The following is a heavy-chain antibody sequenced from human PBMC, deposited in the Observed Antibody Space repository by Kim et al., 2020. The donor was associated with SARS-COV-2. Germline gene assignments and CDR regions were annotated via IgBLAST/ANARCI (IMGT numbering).Heavy chain of an antibody. V-gene: IGHV3-74*01. CDR1: GFTFSNYW. D-gene: IGHD5-12*01. J-gene: IGHJ4*02. CDR2: VNNDGTGT. Sequence: GGSLRLSCAASGFTFSNYWMDWVRQAPGKGLLWVSYVNNDGTGTTYADSVKGRFTISRDNAKNTLYLQMNSLRADDSAVYYCARRANGLDYWGQGIPVTVSS. CDR3: ARRANGLDY.